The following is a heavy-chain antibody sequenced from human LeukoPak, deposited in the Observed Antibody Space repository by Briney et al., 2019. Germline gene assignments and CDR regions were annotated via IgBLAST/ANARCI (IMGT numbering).Heavy chain of an antibody. Sequence: ASVKVSCKASGYTFTNFGISWVRQAPGQGLEWMGWISAYNGNTNYAQKLQGRVTMTTDTSTSTAYMELRSLRSDDTAVYYCARVHETYYYDSSGYPPDDYWGQGTLVTVSS. CDR2: ISAYNGNT. V-gene: IGHV1-18*01. CDR3: ARVHETYYYDSSGYPPDDY. CDR1: GYTFTNFG. D-gene: IGHD3-22*01. J-gene: IGHJ4*02.